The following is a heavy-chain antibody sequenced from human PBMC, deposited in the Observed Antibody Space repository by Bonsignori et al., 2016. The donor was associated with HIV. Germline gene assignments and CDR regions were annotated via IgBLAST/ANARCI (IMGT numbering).Heavy chain of an antibody. J-gene: IGHJ4*02. D-gene: IGHD3-10*01. CDR3: ATRGGSRDFDY. V-gene: IGHV4-38-2*01. CDR2: FYHTGST. Sequence: WIRQPPGKGLEWIGTFYHTGSTYYIPSLKSHITISVDTSRNQFSLKLSSVTAADTAMYYCATRGGSRDFDYWGQGTLVTVSS.